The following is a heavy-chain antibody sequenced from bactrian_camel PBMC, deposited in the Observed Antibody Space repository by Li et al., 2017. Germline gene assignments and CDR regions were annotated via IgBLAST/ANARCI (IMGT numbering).Heavy chain of an antibody. V-gene: IGHV3S40*01. D-gene: IGHD3*01. CDR3: TKDDVITGTFPCY. Sequence: VQLVESGGGFVQPGGSLRLSCAASGFTFSSYGMTWVRQAPGKGLEWVSDISGGGDRTYYANSVTGRCTISRDNAKNTVYLQLNNLKTEDMAMCYCTKDDVITGTFPCYWGQGTQVTVS. J-gene: IGHJ4*01. CDR2: ISGGGDRT. CDR1: GFTFSSYG.